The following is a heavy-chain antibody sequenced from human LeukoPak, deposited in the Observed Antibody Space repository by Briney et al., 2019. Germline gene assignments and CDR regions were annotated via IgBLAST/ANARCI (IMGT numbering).Heavy chain of an antibody. Sequence: PSETLSLTCAVYGGSFSGYYWSWIRQPPGKGLEWIGEINHSGSTNYNPSLKSRVTISVDTSKNQFSLKLSSVTAADTAVYYCARLGRLGAARRRYYFDYWGQGTLVTVSS. CDR1: GGSFSGYY. J-gene: IGHJ4*02. D-gene: IGHD6-6*01. V-gene: IGHV4-34*01. CDR2: INHSGST. CDR3: ARLGRLGAARRRYYFDY.